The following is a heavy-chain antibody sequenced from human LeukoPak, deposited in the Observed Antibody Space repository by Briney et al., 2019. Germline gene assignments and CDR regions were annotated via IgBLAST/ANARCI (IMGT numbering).Heavy chain of an antibody. Sequence: TGGSLRLSCAASGFNFSSYAMSWVRRAPGKGLEWVSVISDSGGNTYYADSVKGRFTISRDNFKNTLYLQMNSLRAEDTAIYYCAKNRDSSAYYHDAFDIWGQGTMVTVSS. CDR2: ISDSGGNT. D-gene: IGHD3-22*01. J-gene: IGHJ3*02. CDR1: GFNFSSYA. CDR3: AKNRDSSAYYHDAFDI. V-gene: IGHV3-23*01.